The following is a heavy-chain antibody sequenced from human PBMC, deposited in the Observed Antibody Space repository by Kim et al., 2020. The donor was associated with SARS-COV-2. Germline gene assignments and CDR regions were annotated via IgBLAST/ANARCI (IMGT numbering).Heavy chain of an antibody. CDR2: INTNTGNP. CDR3: ARDKAELLWFGEQNLVGGLLGP. V-gene: IGHV7-4-1*02. D-gene: IGHD3-10*01. J-gene: IGHJ5*02. CDR1: GYTFTSYA. Sequence: ASVKVSCKASGYTFTSYAMNWVRQAPGQGLEWMGWINTNTGNPTYAQGFTGRFVFSLDTSVSTAYLQISSLKAEDTAVYYCARDKAELLWFGEQNLVGGLLGPWGQGTLVTVSS.